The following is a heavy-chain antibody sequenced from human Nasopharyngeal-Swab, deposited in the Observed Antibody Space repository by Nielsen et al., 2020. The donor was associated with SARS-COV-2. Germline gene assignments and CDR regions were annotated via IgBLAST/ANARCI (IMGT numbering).Heavy chain of an antibody. J-gene: IGHJ4*02. CDR2: IKSDGSST. CDR3: ARAYYFDS. Sequence: GESLKISCEASGFTFSGYWMHWVRHAPGKGLVWVARIKSDGSSTRYADSVKGRFTISRDNAKKPQYLQMNSLRADDTAVYYCARAYYFDSWGQGTLVTVSS. CDR1: GFTFSGYW. V-gene: IGHV3-74*01.